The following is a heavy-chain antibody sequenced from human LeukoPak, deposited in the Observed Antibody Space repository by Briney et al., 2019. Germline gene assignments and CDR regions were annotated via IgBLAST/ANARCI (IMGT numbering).Heavy chain of an antibody. D-gene: IGHD1-26*01. CDR3: VKSGGYGLIDY. V-gene: IGHV4-39*01. J-gene: IGHJ4*02. Sequence: SETLSLTCAVSGASISGSGYSLGWIRQPPGKGLEWIGNIYYTGSTYYNASLQSRVTISIDMSKNQFSLRLNSVTAADTAMYYCVKSGGYGLIDYWGQGTLVTVSS. CDR1: GASISGSGYS. CDR2: IYYTGST.